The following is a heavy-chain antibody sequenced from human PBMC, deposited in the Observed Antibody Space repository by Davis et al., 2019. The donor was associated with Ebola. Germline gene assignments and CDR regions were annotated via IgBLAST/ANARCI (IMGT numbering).Heavy chain of an antibody. CDR2: INHSGST. Sequence: GSLRLSCAVYGGSFSGYYWSWIRQPPGKGLEWIGEINHSGSTNYNPSLKSRVTISVDKSKNQFSLKLSSVTAADTAVYYCAREVAGGFDYWGQGTLVTVSS. V-gene: IGHV4-34*01. CDR1: GGSFSGYY. J-gene: IGHJ4*02. CDR3: AREVAGGFDY. D-gene: IGHD6-19*01.